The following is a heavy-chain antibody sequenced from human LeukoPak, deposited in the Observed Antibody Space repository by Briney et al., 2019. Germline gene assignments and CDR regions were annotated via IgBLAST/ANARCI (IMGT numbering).Heavy chain of an antibody. J-gene: IGHJ2*01. Sequence: SETLSLTCTVSGGSISSYYWSWIRQPPGKGLEWIGDIYYSGSTNYNPSLKSRVTISVDTSKNQFSLKLSSVTAADTAVYYCARAVVAAAAYWYFDLWGRGTLVTVSS. V-gene: IGHV4-59*01. CDR1: GGSISSYY. CDR3: ARAVVAAAAYWYFDL. CDR2: IYYSGST. D-gene: IGHD6-13*01.